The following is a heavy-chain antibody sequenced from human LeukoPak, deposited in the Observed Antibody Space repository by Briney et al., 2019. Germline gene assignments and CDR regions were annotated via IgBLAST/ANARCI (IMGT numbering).Heavy chain of an antibody. CDR3: AREPGGAPFDY. CDR2: IYSGGST. D-gene: IGHD3-16*01. CDR1: GFTFSSYW. V-gene: IGHV3-66*01. J-gene: IGHJ4*02. Sequence: PGGSLRLSCAASGFTFSSYWMHWVRQAPGKGLEWVSVIYSGGSTYYADSVKGRFTISRDNSKNTLYLQMNSLRAEDTAVYYCAREPGGAPFDYWGQGTLVTVSS.